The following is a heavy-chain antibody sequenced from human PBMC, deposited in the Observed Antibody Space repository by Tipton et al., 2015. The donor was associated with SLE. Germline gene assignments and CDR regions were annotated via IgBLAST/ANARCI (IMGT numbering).Heavy chain of an antibody. Sequence: SLRLSCAASGFTFSSYAMHWVRQAPGKGLEWVAVISYDGSNKYYADSVKGRFTISRDNSKNTLYLQMNSLRVDDTSVYYCARDWARSGYFDLWGRGTLVTVSS. V-gene: IGHV3-30*04. D-gene: IGHD3-16*01. J-gene: IGHJ2*01. CDR3: ARDWARSGYFDL. CDR2: ISYDGSNK. CDR1: GFTFSSYA.